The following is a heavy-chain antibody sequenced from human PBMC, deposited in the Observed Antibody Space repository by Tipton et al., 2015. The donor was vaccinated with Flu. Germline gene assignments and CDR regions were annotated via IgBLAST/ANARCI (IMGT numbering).Heavy chain of an antibody. Sequence: LRLSCTVSGGSISSYYWSWIRQPPGKGLEWIGYIYYSGSTNYNPSLKSRVTISVDTSKNQFSLNLASVTAADTAAYYCARRSTTAAPHYFDYWGQGILVTVSS. CDR3: ARRSTTAAPHYFDY. J-gene: IGHJ4*02. D-gene: IGHD1-1*01. V-gene: IGHV4-59*08. CDR1: GGSISSYY. CDR2: IYYSGST.